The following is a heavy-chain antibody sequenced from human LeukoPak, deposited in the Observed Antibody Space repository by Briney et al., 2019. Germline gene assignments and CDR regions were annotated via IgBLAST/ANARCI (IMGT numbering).Heavy chain of an antibody. Sequence: GGSLRLSCVASGFIFSSYAMSWVRQAPGKGLEWVSAISGSGGSTYYADSVKGRFTISRDSAKNSLYLQMNSLRAEDTAVYFCQGTKGPPFDIWGQGAMVTVSS. CDR3: QGTKGPPFDI. CDR1: GFIFSSYA. J-gene: IGHJ3*02. D-gene: IGHD1-1*01. V-gene: IGHV3-23*01. CDR2: ISGSGGST.